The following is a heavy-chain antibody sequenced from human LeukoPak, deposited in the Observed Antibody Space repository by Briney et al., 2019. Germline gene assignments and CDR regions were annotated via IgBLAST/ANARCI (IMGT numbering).Heavy chain of an antibody. CDR1: GFTFSSYW. CDR2: TNSDGSTT. Sequence: GGSLRLSCAASGFTFSSYWMNWVRQAPGKGLVWVSRTNSDGSTTSHADSVKGRFTISRDNAKNTLFLQLNSLRVEDTAVYYCGRGNYYGVDIWGQGTTVTVSS. CDR3: GRGNYYGVDI. J-gene: IGHJ6*02. V-gene: IGHV3-74*01.